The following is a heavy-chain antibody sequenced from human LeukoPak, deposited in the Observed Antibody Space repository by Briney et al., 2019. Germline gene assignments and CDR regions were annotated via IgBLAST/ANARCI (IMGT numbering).Heavy chain of an antibody. D-gene: IGHD6-19*01. J-gene: IGHJ4*02. CDR1: GGSISSSSYY. Sequence: PSETLSLTCTVSGGSISSSSYYWGWIRQPPGKGLEWIGSIYYSGSTYYNPSLKSRVTISVDTSKNQFSVKLSSVTAADTAVYYCARQGGSGWQDFDCWGQGILVTVSS. CDR3: ARQGGSGWQDFDC. V-gene: IGHV4-39*01. CDR2: IYYSGST.